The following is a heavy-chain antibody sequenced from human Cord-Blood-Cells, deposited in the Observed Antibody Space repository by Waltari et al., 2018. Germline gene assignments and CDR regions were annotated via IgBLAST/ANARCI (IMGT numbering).Heavy chain of an antibody. CDR1: GYTFTGYY. V-gene: IGHV1-2*04. CDR2: INPNSGGT. CDR3: ARGFWGSAESYFDY. J-gene: IGHJ4*02. D-gene: IGHD3-16*01. Sequence: QVQLVQSGAEVKKPGASVKVSCKASGYTFTGYYMHWVRQAPGQGLEWMGWINPNSGGTNYAQKFQGWVTMTRDTSISTASLELRRLRSDDTAVYYCARGFWGSAESYFDYWGQGTLVTVSS.